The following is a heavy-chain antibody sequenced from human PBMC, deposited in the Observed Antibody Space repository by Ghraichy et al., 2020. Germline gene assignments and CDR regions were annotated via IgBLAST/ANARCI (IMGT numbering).Heavy chain of an antibody. D-gene: IGHD3-10*01. V-gene: IGHV3-21*01. CDR3: ARDPPRGYGLDV. CDR2: ISSSSSYI. CDR1: GFTFSSYS. Sequence: GGSLRLSCAASGFTFSSYSMNWVRQAPGKGLEWVSSISSSSSYIYYADSVKGRFTISRDNAKNSLYLQMNSLRAEDTAVYYCARDPPRGYGLDVWCQGTTVTVSS. J-gene: IGHJ6*02.